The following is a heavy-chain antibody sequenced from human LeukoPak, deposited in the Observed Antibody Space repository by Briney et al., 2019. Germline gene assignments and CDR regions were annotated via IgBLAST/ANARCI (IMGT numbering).Heavy chain of an antibody. CDR1: GGSISSGDYY. CDR2: IYYSGST. CDR3: ARDSYGDSGFDY. Sequence: SQTLSLTCTVSGGSISSGDYYWSWIRQPPGKGLEWIGYIYYSGSTNYNPSLKSRVTISVDTSKNQFSLKLSSVTAADTAVYYCARDSYGDSGFDYWGQGTLVTVSS. D-gene: IGHD4-17*01. V-gene: IGHV4-61*08. J-gene: IGHJ4*02.